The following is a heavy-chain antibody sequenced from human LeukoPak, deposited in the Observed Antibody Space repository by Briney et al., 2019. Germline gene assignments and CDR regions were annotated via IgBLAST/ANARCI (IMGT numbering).Heavy chain of an antibody. CDR3: AAQVGATRY. Sequence: PSETLSLTCTVSGGSISSGSYYWSWIRQPAGKGLEWIGRIYTSGSTNYNPSLKSRVTISVDTSKNQFSLKLSSVTAADTAVYYCAAQVGATRYWGQGTLVTDSS. D-gene: IGHD1-26*01. J-gene: IGHJ4*02. V-gene: IGHV4-61*02. CDR2: IYTSGST. CDR1: GGSISSGSYY.